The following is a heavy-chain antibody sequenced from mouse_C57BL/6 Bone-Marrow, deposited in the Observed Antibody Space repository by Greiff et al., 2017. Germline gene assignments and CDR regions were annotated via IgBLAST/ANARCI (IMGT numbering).Heavy chain of an antibody. CDR2: IFPRCGNT. CDR3: ARENYYSSSSYYFDY. V-gene: IGHV1-81*01. J-gene: IGHJ2*01. D-gene: IGHD1-1*01. CDR1: GYTFTSYG. Sequence: QVQLQQSGAELARPGASVKLSCKASGYTFTSYGISWVKQRTGQGLEWIGEIFPRCGNTYYNEMFKGKATLTADKSSSTAYMELRSLTSEGSAVYFCARENYYSSSSYYFDYWGQGTTLTVSS.